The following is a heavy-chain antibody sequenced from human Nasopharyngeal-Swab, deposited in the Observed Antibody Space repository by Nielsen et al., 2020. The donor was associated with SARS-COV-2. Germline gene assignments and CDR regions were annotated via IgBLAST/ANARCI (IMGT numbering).Heavy chain of an antibody. J-gene: IGHJ3*02. V-gene: IGHV3-23*01. CDR1: GFTFRSYA. D-gene: IGHD3-10*01. CDR2: ISGSGGST. Sequence: GESLKISCAASGFTFRSYAMSWVRQAPGKGLEWVSAISGSGGSTYYADSVKGRFTISRDNSKNALYLQMNSLRAEDTAVYYCAKDKAYTGLITMGTSDAFDIWGQGTMVTVSS. CDR3: AKDKAYTGLITMGTSDAFDI.